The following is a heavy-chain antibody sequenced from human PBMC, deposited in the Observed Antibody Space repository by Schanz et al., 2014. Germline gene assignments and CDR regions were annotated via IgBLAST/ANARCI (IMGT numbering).Heavy chain of an antibody. V-gene: IGHV3-23*04. J-gene: IGHJ4*02. CDR3: AKDQGSYGSGSYSYFDY. D-gene: IGHD3-10*01. Sequence: VHLVESGGGVVQPGRSLRLSCVASGVTFSSYAMSWVRQASGKGLEWVSAISGSGASTYYADSVKGRFTISRDNSKNTLYLQMNSLRAEDTAVYYCAKDQGSYGSGSYSYFDYWGQGTLVTVSS. CDR2: ISGSGAST. CDR1: GVTFSSYA.